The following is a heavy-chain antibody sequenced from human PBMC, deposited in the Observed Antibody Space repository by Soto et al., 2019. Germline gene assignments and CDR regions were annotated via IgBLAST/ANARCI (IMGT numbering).Heavy chain of an antibody. J-gene: IGHJ4*02. V-gene: IGHV3-23*01. CDR2: ISRGGRYT. D-gene: IGHD3-9*01. Sequence: EVHLLESGGDLVQPGGSLRLSCVASAFVFREYAMSWVRQAPGKGLEWVSTISRGGRYTHYADSVKGRFTISRDNSKNTLDLQMYSLRDEDTAVYYCAQDPSTGYADRGGQGTLVTVSS. CDR3: AQDPSTGYADR. CDR1: AFVFREYA.